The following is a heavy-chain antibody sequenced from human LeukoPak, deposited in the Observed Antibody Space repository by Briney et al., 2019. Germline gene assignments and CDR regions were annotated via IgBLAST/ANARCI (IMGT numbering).Heavy chain of an antibody. CDR3: ARVVKAAAGTLWKSSRAGGRYYFDY. J-gene: IGHJ4*02. Sequence: SETLSLTCSVSGDSFSLSFYYWGWIRQPPGKGLEWIGKINHSGSTNYNPSLKSRATISVDTSKNQFSLKLSSVTAADTAVYYCARVVKAAAGTLWKSSRAGGRYYFDYWGQGTLVTVSS. CDR1: GDSFSLSFYY. V-gene: IGHV4-39*07. D-gene: IGHD6-13*01. CDR2: INHSGST.